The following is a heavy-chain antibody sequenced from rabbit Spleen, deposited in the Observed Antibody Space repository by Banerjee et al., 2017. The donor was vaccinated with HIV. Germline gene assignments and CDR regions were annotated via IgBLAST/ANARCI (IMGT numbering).Heavy chain of an antibody. J-gene: IGHJ3*01. V-gene: IGHV1S45*01. CDR2: IYTGSAST. D-gene: IGHD1-1*01. CDR3: ARDVGSARLYRLDL. Sequence: QEQLVESGGGLVQPEGSLTLTCTASGFSFSGTYYMCWVRQAPGKGLEWIGCIYTGSASTYYASWAKGRFTISKTSSTTVTLQMTSLTAADTATYFCARDVGSARLYRLDLWGPGTLVTVS. CDR1: GFSFSGTYY.